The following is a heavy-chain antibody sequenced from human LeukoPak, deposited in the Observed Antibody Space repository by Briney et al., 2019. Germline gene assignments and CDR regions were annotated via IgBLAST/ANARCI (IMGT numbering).Heavy chain of an antibody. CDR3: ARHSSSGWYVGYYFDY. D-gene: IGHD6-19*01. V-gene: IGHV4-39*07. J-gene: IGHJ4*02. CDR1: GGSISSSSYY. Sequence: SETLSLTCTVSGGSISSSSYYWGWIRQPPGKGLEWIGSIYYSGSTYYNPSLKSRVTISVDTSKNQFSLKLSSVTAADTAVYYCARHSSSGWYVGYYFDYWGQGTLVTVSS. CDR2: IYYSGST.